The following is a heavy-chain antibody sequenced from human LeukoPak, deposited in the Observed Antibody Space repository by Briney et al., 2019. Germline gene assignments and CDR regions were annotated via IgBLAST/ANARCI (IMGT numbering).Heavy chain of an antibody. CDR2: ISAYNGNT. Sequence: ASVKVSCKASGYTFTSYGISWVRQAPGQGLEWMGWISAYNGNTNYAQKLQGRVTMTTDTSTSTAYMELRSLRSDGTAVYYCARTYPQYYYGSGRSLGAFDYWGQGTLVTVSS. CDR3: ARTYPQYYYGSGRSLGAFDY. D-gene: IGHD3-10*01. CDR1: GYTFTSYG. V-gene: IGHV1-18*01. J-gene: IGHJ4*02.